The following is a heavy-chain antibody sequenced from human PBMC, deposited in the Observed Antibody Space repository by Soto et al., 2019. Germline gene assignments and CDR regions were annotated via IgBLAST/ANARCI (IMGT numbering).Heavy chain of an antibody. CDR1: GGSISRGAYY. J-gene: IGHJ6*02. V-gene: IGHV4-30-4*01. D-gene: IGHD3-3*01. Sequence: TSETLSLTCTVSGGSISRGAYYWSWIRQPPGKGLEWIGYIYYSGSTYYNPSLKSRVTISVDTSKNQFSLKLSSVTAADTAVYYCARAILEWSLDVWGQGTTVTVS. CDR2: IYYSGST. CDR3: ARAILEWSLDV.